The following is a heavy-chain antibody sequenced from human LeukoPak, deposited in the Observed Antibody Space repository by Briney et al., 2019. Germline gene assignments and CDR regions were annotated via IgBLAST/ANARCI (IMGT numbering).Heavy chain of an antibody. CDR3: AKSNSDWYNDAFDI. CDR2: IQDEGRSK. CDR1: GFTFSSYG. Sequence: GGSLRLSCAASGFTFSSYGMHWVRQAPGKGLEWVAFIQDEGRSKIYADSVQGRFTVSRDNSRNTPYLQMNSLRAEDTAVYYCAKSNSDWYNDAFDIWGQGTMVTVS. V-gene: IGHV3-30*02. D-gene: IGHD6-19*01. J-gene: IGHJ3*02.